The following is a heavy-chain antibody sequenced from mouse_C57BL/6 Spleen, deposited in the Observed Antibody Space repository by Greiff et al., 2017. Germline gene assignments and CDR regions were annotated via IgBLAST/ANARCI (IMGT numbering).Heavy chain of an antibody. Sequence: QVQLQQSGAELVRPGASVTLSCKASGYTFTDYEMHWVQQTPVHGLEWIGAIDPETGGTAYNQKFKGKAILTADKSSSTAYMELRSLTSEDSAVYYCISLILPLDYWGQGTTLTVSS. CDR2: IDPETGGT. J-gene: IGHJ2*01. CDR3: ISLILPLDY. V-gene: IGHV1-15*01. CDR1: GYTFTDYE. D-gene: IGHD5-1-1*01.